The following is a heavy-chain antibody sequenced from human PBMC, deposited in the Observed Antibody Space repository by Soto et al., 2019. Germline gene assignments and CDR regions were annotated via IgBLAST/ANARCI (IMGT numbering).Heavy chain of an antibody. CDR1: GGTFSSYT. J-gene: IGHJ6*02. Sequence: QVQLVQSGAEVKKPGSSVKVSCKASGGTFSSYTISWVRQAPGQGLEWMGWIIPILGIANYAQKFQGRVTITADKSTSTAYMELSSLRSEDTAVYYCAREQRSSGLSYYYYYGMDVWGQGTTVTVSS. CDR3: AREQRSSGLSYYYYYGMDV. V-gene: IGHV1-69*08. D-gene: IGHD6-19*01. CDR2: IIPILGIA.